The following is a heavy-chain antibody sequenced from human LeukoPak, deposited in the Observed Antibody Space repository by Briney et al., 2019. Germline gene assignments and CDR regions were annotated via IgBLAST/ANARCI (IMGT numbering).Heavy chain of an antibody. J-gene: IGHJ3*02. CDR3: ARAQTYYDYVWGKSSDAFDI. Sequence: SETLSLTCTVSGGSISSGDYSWSWIRQPPGKGLEWIGYIYHSGSTYYNPSLKSRVTISVDRSKNQFSLKLSSVTAADTAVYYCARAQTYYDYVWGKSSDAFDIWGQGTMVTVSS. D-gene: IGHD3-16*01. V-gene: IGHV4-30-2*01. CDR2: IYHSGST. CDR1: GGSISSGDYS.